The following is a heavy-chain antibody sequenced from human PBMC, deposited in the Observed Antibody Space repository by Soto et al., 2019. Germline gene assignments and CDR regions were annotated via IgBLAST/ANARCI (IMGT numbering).Heavy chain of an antibody. D-gene: IGHD3-3*01. V-gene: IGHV3-30*18. CDR3: AKDYDFWSGYYTYYYYYGMDV. J-gene: IGHJ6*02. CDR2: ISYDGSNK. Sequence: PGGSLRLSCAASGFTFSSYGMHWVRQAPAKGLEWVAVISYDGSNKYYADSVKGRFTISRDNSKNTLYLQMNSLRAEDTAVYYCAKDYDFWSGYYTYYYYYGMDVWGQGTTVTVSS. CDR1: GFTFSSYG.